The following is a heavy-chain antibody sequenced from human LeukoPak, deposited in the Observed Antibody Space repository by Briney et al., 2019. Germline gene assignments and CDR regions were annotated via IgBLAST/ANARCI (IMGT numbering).Heavy chain of an antibody. V-gene: IGHV4-59*11. CDR3: ARDLTHRYAGERAFDY. Sequence: PSETLSLTCTVSGGFISNLYWSWIRQSPGKGLEWIGYVYSTGKTEYNPSLESRVAISVDTSNDRFFLRLSLMTAADTAVYYCARDLTHRYAGERAFDYWGQGILVSVSS. CDR1: GGFISNLY. CDR2: VYSTGKT. D-gene: IGHD3-16*01. J-gene: IGHJ4*02.